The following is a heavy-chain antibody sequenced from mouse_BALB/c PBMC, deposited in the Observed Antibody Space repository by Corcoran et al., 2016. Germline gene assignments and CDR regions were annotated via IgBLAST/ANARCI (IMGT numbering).Heavy chain of an antibody. CDR1: GYTFTSYV. J-gene: IGHJ4*01. CDR3: ARESGSSLMDY. V-gene: IGHV1S136*01. CDR2: INPYNDGT. Sequence: EVQLQQSGPELVKPGASVKMSCKASGYTFTSYVMHWVKQKPGQGIEWIGYINPYNDGTKYNEKFKGKATLTSDKSSSTAYIELSSLTSEDSAVYYCARESGSSLMDYWGQGTSVTVSS. D-gene: IGHD1-1*01.